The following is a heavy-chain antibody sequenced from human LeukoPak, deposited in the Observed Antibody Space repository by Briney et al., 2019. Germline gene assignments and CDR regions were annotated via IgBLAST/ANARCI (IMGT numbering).Heavy chain of an antibody. D-gene: IGHD3-16*02. J-gene: IGHJ4*02. CDR3: TRGPGYDFVWGSYRADY. Sequence: GGSLRLSCAASGFIFNSYAMRWVRQAPGRGLEYVSAITSNGGSTFYANSVRGRFTISRDNSKNTLYLQMGSLRAEDMAVYYCTRGPGYDFVWGSYRADYWGQGTLVTVSS. CDR1: GFIFNSYA. CDR2: ITSNGGST. V-gene: IGHV3-64*01.